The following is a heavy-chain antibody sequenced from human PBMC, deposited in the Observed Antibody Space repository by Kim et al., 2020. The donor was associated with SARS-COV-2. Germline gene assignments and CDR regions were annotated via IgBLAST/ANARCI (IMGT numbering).Heavy chain of an antibody. CDR2: ISYDGSNK. J-gene: IGHJ5*02. CDR3: AREESGELDP. D-gene: IGHD1-26*01. CDR1: GFTFSSYA. Sequence: LSLTCAASGFTFSSYAMHWVRQAPGKGLEWVAVISYDGSNKYYADSVKGRFTISRDNSKNTLYLQMNSLRAEDTAVYYCAREESGELDPWGQGTLVTVSS. V-gene: IGHV3-30-3*01.